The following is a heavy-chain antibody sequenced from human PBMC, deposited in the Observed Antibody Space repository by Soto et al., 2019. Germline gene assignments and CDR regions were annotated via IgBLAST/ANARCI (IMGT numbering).Heavy chain of an antibody. V-gene: IGHV4-39*01. CDR1: GGSIISSSYY. CDR3: ARHGRGVVDTAMVAQFDY. Sequence: SETLSLTCTVSGGSIISSSYYFFCIREPPGKGLEWIGSIYYSGSTYYNPSLKSRVTISVDTSKNQFSLKLSSVTAADTAVYYCARHGRGVVDTAMVAQFDYWGQGTLVTVSS. CDR2: IYYSGST. J-gene: IGHJ4*02. D-gene: IGHD5-18*01.